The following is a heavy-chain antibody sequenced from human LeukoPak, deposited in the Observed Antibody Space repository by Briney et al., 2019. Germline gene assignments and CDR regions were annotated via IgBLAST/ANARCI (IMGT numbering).Heavy chain of an antibody. CDR3: AVPSVLWFGELCY. V-gene: IGHV3-23*01. CDR1: GFTFTSYS. D-gene: IGHD3-10*01. Sequence: GGSLRLSCAASGFTFTSYSMSWVRQAPGKGLEWVSGTSDRGDYTYYADSVKGRFTISRDNSKNTLYLQMNSLRAEDTAVYYCAVPSVLWFGELCYWGQGTLVTVSS. CDR2: TSDRGDYT. J-gene: IGHJ4*02.